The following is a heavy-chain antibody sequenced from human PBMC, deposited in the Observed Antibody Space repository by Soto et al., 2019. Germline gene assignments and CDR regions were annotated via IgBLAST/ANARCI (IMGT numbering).Heavy chain of an antibody. V-gene: IGHV4-30-4*01. CDR1: GGSISSGDYY. CDR2: IYYSGST. CDR3: ARDNILGILYGGMDV. D-gene: IGHD3-3*01. J-gene: IGHJ6*02. Sequence: SSETLSLTCTVSGGSISSGDYYWSWIRQPPGKGLEWIGYIYYSGSTYYNPSLKSRVTISVDTSKNQFSLKLSSVTAADTAVCYCARDNILGILYGGMDVWGQGTTVTVSS.